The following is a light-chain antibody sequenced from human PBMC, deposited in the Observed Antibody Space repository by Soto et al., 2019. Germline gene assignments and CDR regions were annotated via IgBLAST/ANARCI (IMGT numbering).Light chain of an antibody. CDR1: QSISSW. CDR3: QQYNSYPFT. Sequence: DIQMTQSPSTLLASAGDRVTVTYRASQSISSWLAWYQQKPGKAPKLLIYDASSLESGVPSRFSGSGSGTEFTLTISSLQPDDFATYYGQQYNSYPFTFGPGTKVDIK. CDR2: DAS. J-gene: IGKJ3*01. V-gene: IGKV1-5*01.